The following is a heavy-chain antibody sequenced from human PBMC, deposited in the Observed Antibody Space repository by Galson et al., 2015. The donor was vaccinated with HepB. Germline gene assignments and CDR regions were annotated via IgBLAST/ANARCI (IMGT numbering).Heavy chain of an antibody. CDR3: TRDRGLIDS. Sequence: SLRLSCAASGFIFSNHGMHWVRQAPGKGLEWVAVIWPDGGRKYYADSVKGRFTNSRDNSKNTLYLQMNSLRVEDTAVYYCTRDRGLIDSWGQGTLVTVSS. CDR1: GFIFSNHG. J-gene: IGHJ4*02. CDR2: IWPDGGRK. D-gene: IGHD6-19*01. V-gene: IGHV3-33*01.